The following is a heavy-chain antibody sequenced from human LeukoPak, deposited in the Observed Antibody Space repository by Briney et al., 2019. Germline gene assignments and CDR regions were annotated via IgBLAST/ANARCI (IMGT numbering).Heavy chain of an antibody. Sequence: GGSLRLSCAASGFTFSSYAKHWVRQAPGKGLEWVAVISYDGSNKYYADSVKGRFTISRDNAKNSLYLQMYSLRAEDTAVYYCAPMIVVVTPQGVGYWGQGTLVTVSS. CDR2: ISYDGSNK. CDR3: APMIVVVTPQGVGY. D-gene: IGHD3-22*01. J-gene: IGHJ4*02. CDR1: GFTFSSYA. V-gene: IGHV3-30-3*01.